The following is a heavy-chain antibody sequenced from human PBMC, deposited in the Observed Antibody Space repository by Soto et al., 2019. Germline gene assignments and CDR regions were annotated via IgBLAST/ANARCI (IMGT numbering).Heavy chain of an antibody. V-gene: IGHV3-30*04. Sequence: GGSLRLSCAASGFSFSSYSMHWVRQAPGKGLEWVAVISYDGSNKYYADSVKGRFTITRDSSKNTVSLQMNSLRLEDTAVYYCARAPPRGIAAPGTWGPGMDVWGQGATVTVSS. D-gene: IGHD6-13*01. CDR3: ARAPPRGIAAPGTWGPGMDV. J-gene: IGHJ6*02. CDR1: GFSFSSYS. CDR2: ISYDGSNK.